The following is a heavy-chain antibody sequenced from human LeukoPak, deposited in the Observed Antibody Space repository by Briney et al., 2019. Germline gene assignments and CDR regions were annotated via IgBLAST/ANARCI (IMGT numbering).Heavy chain of an antibody. Sequence: GGSLRLSCAASGFTFSSYEMNWVRQAPGKGPVWLARINSDGYSISYADSVKGRFTISRDNTKKTLYLQMNTLRAEDTAMYYCARATAEAGTDSWGQGTLVTVSS. J-gene: IGHJ4*02. V-gene: IGHV3-74*01. CDR3: ARATAEAGTDS. CDR1: GFTFSSYE. D-gene: IGHD6-19*01. CDR2: INSDGYSI.